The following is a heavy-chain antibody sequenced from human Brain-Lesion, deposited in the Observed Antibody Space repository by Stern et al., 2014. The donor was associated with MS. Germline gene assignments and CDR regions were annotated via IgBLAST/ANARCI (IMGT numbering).Heavy chain of an antibody. CDR3: ARGVGDY. Sequence: EMQLVESGGSLVQPGGSLRLSCAASGFNFSSYWMHWVRQFPEKGLFWVSQINRDGSDTSYADSVKGRFSISRDNIRNMLYLRMTSLRAEDTAVYYCARGVGDYWGQGARVTVSS. CDR2: INRDGSDT. CDR1: GFNFSSYW. J-gene: IGHJ4*02. V-gene: IGHV3-74*02. D-gene: IGHD3-16*01.